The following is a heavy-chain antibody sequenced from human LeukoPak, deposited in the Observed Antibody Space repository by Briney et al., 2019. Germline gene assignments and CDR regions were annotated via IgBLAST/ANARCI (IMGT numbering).Heavy chain of an antibody. V-gene: IGHV4-39*07. CDR2: IYYSGST. J-gene: IGHJ6*03. CDR3: ARVRYYYYMGV. Sequence: SETLSLTCTVSGGSISSSSYYWGWIRQPPGKGLEWIGSIYYSGSTYYNPSLKSRVTISVDTSKNQFSLKLSSVTAADTAVYYCARVRYYYYMGVWGKGTTVTVSS. CDR1: GGSISSSSYY.